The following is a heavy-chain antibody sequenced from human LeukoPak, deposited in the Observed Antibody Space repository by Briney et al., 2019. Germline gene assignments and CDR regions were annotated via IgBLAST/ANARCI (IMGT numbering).Heavy chain of an antibody. CDR1: GFTFSSYM. V-gene: IGHV3-7*03. D-gene: IGHD3-3*01. CDR3: AKRFLEWLLSPDWFDP. CDR2: IKPDGGEK. Sequence: GGSLRLSCAASGFTFSSYMMTWVRQAPGKGLEWVANIKPDGGEKFYVDSVRGRFTISRDNAKNSLYLQMNSLRAEDTAVYYCAKRFLEWLLSPDWFDPWGQGTLVTVSS. J-gene: IGHJ5*02.